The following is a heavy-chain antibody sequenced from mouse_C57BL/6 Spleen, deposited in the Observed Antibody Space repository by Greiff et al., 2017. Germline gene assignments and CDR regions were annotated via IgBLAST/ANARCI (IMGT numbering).Heavy chain of an antibody. J-gene: IGHJ2*01. D-gene: IGHD2-4*01. Sequence: VQLQQPGAELVLPWASVKLSCKASGYTFTSYWMHWVRLRHRQGLEWIGEIDPSDSYTNYNQKFQGKSTLTVDKSSSTAYMQLSSLTSEDSAVYYCASDYDYWGQGTTLTVSS. CDR3: ASDYDY. CDR2: IDPSDSYT. V-gene: IGHV1-69*01. CDR1: GYTFTSYW.